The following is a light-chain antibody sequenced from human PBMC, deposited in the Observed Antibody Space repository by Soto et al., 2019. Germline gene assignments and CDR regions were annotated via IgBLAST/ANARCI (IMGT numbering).Light chain of an antibody. CDR3: QQFGSPFT. J-gene: IGKJ3*01. CDR2: GAS. Sequence: EIVLTQSPGTLSLSPGERATLSCRASQSVSSSYLAWYQHKPGQAPRLLIYGASTRATRIPDRFSGSGSGTDFTLTISRLEPEDFAVYFCQQFGSPFTFGPGTKVDLK. CDR1: QSVSSSY. V-gene: IGKV3-20*01.